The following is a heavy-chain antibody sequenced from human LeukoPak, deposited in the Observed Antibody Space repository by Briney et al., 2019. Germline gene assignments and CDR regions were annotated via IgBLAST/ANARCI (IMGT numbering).Heavy chain of an antibody. J-gene: IGHJ6*03. D-gene: IGHD6-19*01. Sequence: GASVKVSCKASGYTFSSYYMHWVRQAPGQGLEWMGIINPSGGSTSYAQKFQGRVTMTRDMSTSTVYMELSSLRSEDTAVYYCARDMAAVAGTNYYYYMDVWGKGTTVTVSS. CDR3: ARDMAAVAGTNYYYYMDV. CDR2: INPSGGST. CDR1: GYTFSSYY. V-gene: IGHV1-46*01.